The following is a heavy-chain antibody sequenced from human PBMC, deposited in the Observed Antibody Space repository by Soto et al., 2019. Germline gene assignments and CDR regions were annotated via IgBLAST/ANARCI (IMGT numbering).Heavy chain of an antibody. J-gene: IGHJ6*02. D-gene: IGHD3-9*01. Sequence: SETLSLTCTVSGGSISSGGYYWSWIRQHPGKGLEWIGYIYYSGSTYYNPSLKSRVTISVDTSKNQFSLKLSSVTAADTAVYYCARKGPYDILTGYGSYGMDVWGQGTTVTVSS. CDR1: GGSISSGGYY. CDR2: IYYSGST. V-gene: IGHV4-31*03. CDR3: ARKGPYDILTGYGSYGMDV.